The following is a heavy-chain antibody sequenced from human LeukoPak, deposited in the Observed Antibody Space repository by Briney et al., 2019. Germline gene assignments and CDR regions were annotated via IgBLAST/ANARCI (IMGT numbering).Heavy chain of an antibody. D-gene: IGHD5-24*01. CDR2: ISSDGSNK. J-gene: IGHJ4*02. Sequence: GGSLRLSCAASGFIFNSHASHWVRQAPGKGLEWVAVISSDGSNKYYSDSVKGRCTISRDNSKNTVWLQMNSLRPGDTAFYYCARDGPRLSEDMGWLHFPDHWGQGTLVTVSS. V-gene: IGHV3-30*01. CDR1: GFIFNSHA. CDR3: ARDGPRLSEDMGWLHFPDH.